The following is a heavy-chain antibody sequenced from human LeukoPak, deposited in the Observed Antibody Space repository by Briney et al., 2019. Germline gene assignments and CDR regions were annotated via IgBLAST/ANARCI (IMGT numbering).Heavy chain of an antibody. CDR2: IIPIFGTA. V-gene: IGHV1-69*13. CDR1: GGTFSSYA. J-gene: IGHJ6*02. D-gene: IGHD6-13*01. Sequence: VASVKVSCKASGGTFSSYAISWVRQAPGQGLEWMGGIIPIFGTANYAQKFQGRVTITADESTSTAYMELSSLRSEDTAVYYCARAVLGQQLDYYYYYGMDVWGQGTTVTVSS. CDR3: ARAVLGQQLDYYYYYGMDV.